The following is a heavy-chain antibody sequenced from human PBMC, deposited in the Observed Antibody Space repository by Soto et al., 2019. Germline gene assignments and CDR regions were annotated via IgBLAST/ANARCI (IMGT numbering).Heavy chain of an antibody. CDR2: IYWNDDK. D-gene: IGHD3-22*01. CDR1: GFSLSTSGVG. Sequence: QITLKESGPTLVKPTQTLTLTCTFSGFSLSTSGVGVGWIRQPPGKALEWLALIYWNDDKRYSPSLKSRLTITKDTSKNQVVLTMTNMDPVDTATYYCAHRRKGWYYDSSGYSYFDYWGQGTLVTVSS. J-gene: IGHJ4*02. CDR3: AHRRKGWYYDSSGYSYFDY. V-gene: IGHV2-5*01.